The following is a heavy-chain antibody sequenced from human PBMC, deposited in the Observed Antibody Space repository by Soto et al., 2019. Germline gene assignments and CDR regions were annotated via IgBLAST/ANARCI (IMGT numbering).Heavy chain of an antibody. J-gene: IGHJ5*02. CDR2: MYYSGTT. V-gene: IGHV4-39*01. Sequence: SEALSLTCTVSGGSISRSGFYWGWLPQTPGKGLESIGSMYYSGTTYYNPSLKSRVTISVDTSKNQFTLKLISVTAADTAVYYCAVVDSTGNWFDPWGEGALVTVSS. CDR1: GGSISRSGFY. CDR3: AVVDSTGNWFDP. D-gene: IGHD6-25*01.